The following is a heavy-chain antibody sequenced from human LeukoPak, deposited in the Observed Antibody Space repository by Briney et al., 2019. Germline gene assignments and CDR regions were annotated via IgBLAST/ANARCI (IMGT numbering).Heavy chain of an antibody. Sequence: TGGSLRLSCVASGFTFDDYAMHWVRQIPGRGLEWVSGISWNGIRIGYADSVKGRFTISRDNARNSLYLQMGNLRAEGTAVYFCARGGGLDVWGQGATVTVSS. V-gene: IGHV3-9*01. CDR2: ISWNGIRI. D-gene: IGHD3-16*01. CDR1: GFTFDDYA. CDR3: ARGGGLDV. J-gene: IGHJ6*02.